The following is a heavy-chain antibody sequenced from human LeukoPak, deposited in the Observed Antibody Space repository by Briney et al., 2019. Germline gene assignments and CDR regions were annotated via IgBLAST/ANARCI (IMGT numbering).Heavy chain of an antibody. V-gene: IGHV3-30*18. D-gene: IGHD2-15*01. Sequence: GGSLRLSCAASGFTLSSYGMHWVRQAPGKGLEWVAVISYDGSNKYYADSVKGRFTISRDNSKNTLYLQMNSLRAEDTAVYYCAKDRGGYFDYWGQETLVTVSS. CDR2: ISYDGSNK. J-gene: IGHJ4*02. CDR3: AKDRGGYFDY. CDR1: GFTLSSYG.